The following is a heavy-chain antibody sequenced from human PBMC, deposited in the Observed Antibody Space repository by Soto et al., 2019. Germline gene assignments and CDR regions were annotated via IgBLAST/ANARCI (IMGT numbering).Heavy chain of an antibody. D-gene: IGHD3-22*01. V-gene: IGHV4-59*01. CDR3: ASSNYYDSSGYYFEGDYYYGMDV. CDR1: GGSISSYY. Sequence: PSETLSLTXTVSGGSISSYYWSWIRQPPGKGLEWIGYIYYSGSTNYNPSLKSRVTISVDTSKNQFSLKLSSVTAADTAVYYCASSNYYDSSGYYFEGDYYYGMDVWGQGTTVTVSS. J-gene: IGHJ6*02. CDR2: IYYSGST.